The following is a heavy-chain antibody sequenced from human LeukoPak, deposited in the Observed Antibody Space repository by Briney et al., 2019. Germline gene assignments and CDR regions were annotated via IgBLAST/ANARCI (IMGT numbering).Heavy chain of an antibody. Sequence: GSLRPSCAASGFTFSSYSMNLVRQAPGKGLEWVSSISSSSSYIYYADSVKGRFTISRDNAKNSLYLQMNSLRAEDTAVYYCARGAAGASNPPFDYWGQGTLVTVSS. J-gene: IGHJ4*02. V-gene: IGHV3-21*01. CDR2: ISSSSSYI. CDR3: ARGAAGASNPPFDY. D-gene: IGHD1-26*01. CDR1: GFTFSSYS.